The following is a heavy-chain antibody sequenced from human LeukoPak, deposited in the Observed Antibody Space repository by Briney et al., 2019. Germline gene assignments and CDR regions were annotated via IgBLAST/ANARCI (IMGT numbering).Heavy chain of an antibody. CDR2: IYYSGST. Sequence: PSETLSLTCTASGGSISSSSYYWGWIRQPPGKGLEWIGSIYYSGSTYYNPSLKSRVTISVDTSKNQFSLKLSSVTAADTAVYYCARHSGSNDYWGQGTLVTVSS. CDR1: GGSISSSSYY. CDR3: ARHSGSNDY. J-gene: IGHJ4*02. D-gene: IGHD1-26*01. V-gene: IGHV4-39*01.